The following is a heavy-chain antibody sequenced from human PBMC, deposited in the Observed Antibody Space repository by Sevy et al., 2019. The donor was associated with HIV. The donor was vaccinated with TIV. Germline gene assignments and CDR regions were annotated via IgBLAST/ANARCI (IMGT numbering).Heavy chain of an antibody. J-gene: IGHJ4*02. CDR1: GFTFTSSA. V-gene: IGHV1-58*01. CDR2: IVVGSGNT. Sequence: ASVKVSCKASGFTFTSSAVQWVRQARGQRLEWIGWIVVGSGNTNYAQKFQERVTITRDMSTSIAYMELSSLRSEDTAVYYCAAGYYDSSGYYPTFDYWGQGTLVTVSS. CDR3: AAGYYDSSGYYPTFDY. D-gene: IGHD3-22*01.